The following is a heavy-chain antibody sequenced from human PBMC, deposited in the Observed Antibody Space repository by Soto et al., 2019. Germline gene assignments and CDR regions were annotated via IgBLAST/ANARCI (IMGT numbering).Heavy chain of an antibody. CDR1: GGTFSSYA. D-gene: IGHD6-19*01. Sequence: QVQLVQSGAEVKKPGSSVKVSCKASGGTFSSYAISWVRQAPGQGLEWMGGIIPIFGTANYAQKFQGRVTITXXEXTXXAYMELSSLRSEDTAVYYCARGGIAVASYYYGMDVWGQGTTVTVSS. V-gene: IGHV1-69*05. CDR2: IIPIFGTA. CDR3: ARGGIAVASYYYGMDV. J-gene: IGHJ6*02.